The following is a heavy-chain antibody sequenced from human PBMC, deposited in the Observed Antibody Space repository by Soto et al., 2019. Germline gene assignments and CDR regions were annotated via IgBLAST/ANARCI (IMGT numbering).Heavy chain of an antibody. CDR3: TRDVSSRYFDL. CDR1: GFTFRNYG. Sequence: QVQLVESGGGVVQPGRSLRLSCAASGFTFRNYGMHWVRQAPGKGLEWVAVIWYDGSNTYYADSVKGRFTISRDNSKNTLHLQMNGLRAEDTAVYYCTRDVSSRYFDLWGRGSLVTVSS. J-gene: IGHJ2*01. V-gene: IGHV3-33*01. CDR2: IWYDGSNT.